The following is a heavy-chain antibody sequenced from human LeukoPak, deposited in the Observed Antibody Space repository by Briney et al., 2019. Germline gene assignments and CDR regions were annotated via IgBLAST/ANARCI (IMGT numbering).Heavy chain of an antibody. Sequence: SETLSLTCTVSGGSISSGSYYWSWIRQPAGKGLEWIGRIYTSGSTNYNPSLKSRVTISVDTSKNQFSLKLSSVTAADTAVYYCAALWPRGGDYWGQGTLVTVSS. CDR3: AALWPRGGDY. D-gene: IGHD2/OR15-2a*01. CDR2: IYTSGST. J-gene: IGHJ4*02. CDR1: GGSISSGSYY. V-gene: IGHV4-61*02.